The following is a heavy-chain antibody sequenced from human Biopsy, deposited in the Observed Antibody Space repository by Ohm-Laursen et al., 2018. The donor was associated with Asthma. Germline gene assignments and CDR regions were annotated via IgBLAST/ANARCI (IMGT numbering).Heavy chain of an antibody. CDR2: IFPGDSDT. D-gene: IGHD3-10*01. V-gene: IGHV5-51*01. Sequence: ESLKISCKASGYIFTSYWIGWVRQMPGKGLEWMGIIFPGDSDTIYSPSFQGQVTIPVDKSISTAYLQWSSLKASDTAIYYCARLAYGSGSFFDFWGQGTLVTVAS. CDR1: GYIFTSYW. J-gene: IGHJ4*02. CDR3: ARLAYGSGSFFDF.